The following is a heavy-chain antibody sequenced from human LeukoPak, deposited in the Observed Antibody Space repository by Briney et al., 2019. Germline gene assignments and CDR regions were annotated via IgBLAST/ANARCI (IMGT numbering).Heavy chain of an antibody. V-gene: IGHV1-8*01. CDR2: MSSKSGHT. CDR3: AKGRASAGGYSGYDWGDWFDP. J-gene: IGHJ5*02. D-gene: IGHD5-12*01. CDR1: GYTFTNYD. Sequence: ASVKVSCKASGYTFTNYDINWVRQATGQGLQWMGWMSSKSGHTAYAQKFQGRVIFTRNISISTAYMEVSSLTSEDTAVYYCAKGRASAGGYSGYDWGDWFDPWGQGTLVTVSS.